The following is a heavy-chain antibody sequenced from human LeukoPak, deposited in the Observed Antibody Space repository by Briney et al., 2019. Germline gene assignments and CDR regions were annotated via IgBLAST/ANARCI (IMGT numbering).Heavy chain of an antibody. CDR3: ARDPTPYYYDSSGPDYYFDY. Sequence: GGSLRLSCAAPGFTFSSYGMHWVRQAPGKGLEWVAVIWYDGSNKYYADSVKGRFTISRDNSKNTLYLQMNSLRAEDTAVYYCARDPTPYYYDSSGPDYYFDYWGQGTLVTVSS. J-gene: IGHJ4*02. CDR2: IWYDGSNK. D-gene: IGHD3-22*01. CDR1: GFTFSSYG. V-gene: IGHV3-33*01.